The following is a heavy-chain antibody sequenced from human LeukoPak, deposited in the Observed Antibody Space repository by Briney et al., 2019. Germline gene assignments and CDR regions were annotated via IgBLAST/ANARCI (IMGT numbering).Heavy chain of an antibody. D-gene: IGHD1-26*01. CDR2: IIPIFGTA. V-gene: IGHV1-69*06. Sequence: SVTVSCKASGGTFSSYAISWVRQAPGQGLEWMGGIIPIFGTANYAQKFQGRVTITADKSTSTAYMELSSLRSKDTAVYYCARVWSGSYGRRAKPDAFDIWGQGTMVTVSS. J-gene: IGHJ3*02. CDR3: ARVWSGSYGRRAKPDAFDI. CDR1: GGTFSSYA.